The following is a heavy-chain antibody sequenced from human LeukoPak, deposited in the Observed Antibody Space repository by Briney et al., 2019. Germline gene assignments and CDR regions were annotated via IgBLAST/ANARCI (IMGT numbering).Heavy chain of an antibody. J-gene: IGHJ4*02. Sequence: GGSLRLSCAASGFTFSSYSMNWVRQAPGKGLEWVSSISSSNSYIYYADSVKGRFTISRDNAKNSLYLQMNSLRAEDTAVYYCARVPYSYGYIDYWGQGTLVTVSS. D-gene: IGHD5-18*01. CDR2: ISSSNSYI. CDR1: GFTFSSYS. V-gene: IGHV3-21*01. CDR3: ARVPYSYGYIDY.